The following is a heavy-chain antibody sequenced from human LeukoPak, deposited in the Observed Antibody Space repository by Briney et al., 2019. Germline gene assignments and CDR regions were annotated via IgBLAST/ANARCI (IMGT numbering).Heavy chain of an antibody. J-gene: IGHJ4*02. Sequence: GGSLRLSCAVSGFTFSSYEMNWVRQAPGKGLEWVSYISSSGSTIYYADSVKGRFTISRDNAKNSLYLQMNSLRAEDTAVYYCAREEKQWLAYYFDYWGQGTLVTVSS. CDR1: GFTFSSYE. V-gene: IGHV3-48*03. D-gene: IGHD6-19*01. CDR3: AREEKQWLAYYFDY. CDR2: ISSSGSTI.